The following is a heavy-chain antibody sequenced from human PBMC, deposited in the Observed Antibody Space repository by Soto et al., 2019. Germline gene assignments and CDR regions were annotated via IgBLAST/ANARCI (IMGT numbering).Heavy chain of an antibody. CDR2: ISRSGSTI. Sequence: GGSLRLSCAASGFTFSSYEMNWVRQAPGKGLEWVSYISRSGSTIYYADSVKGRFTISRDNAKNSLYLQMNSLRAEDTAVYYCARVNPIFPRGQWELQPNDAFDIWGQGTMVTVSS. D-gene: IGHD1-26*01. J-gene: IGHJ3*02. CDR1: GFTFSSYE. CDR3: ARVNPIFPRGQWELQPNDAFDI. V-gene: IGHV3-48*03.